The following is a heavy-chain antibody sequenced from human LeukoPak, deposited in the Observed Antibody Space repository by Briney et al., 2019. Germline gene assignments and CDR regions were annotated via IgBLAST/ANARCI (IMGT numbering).Heavy chain of an antibody. CDR3: AKDRVTMVRGVDY. Sequence: GGSLRLSCAASGFTFDDYAMLWVRQAPGKGLEWVSGINWNSGSIGYADSVKGRFTISRDNAKNSLYLQMNSLRAEDTALYYCAKDRVTMVRGVDYWGQGTLVTVSS. CDR1: GFTFDDYA. CDR2: INWNSGSI. J-gene: IGHJ4*02. V-gene: IGHV3-9*01. D-gene: IGHD3-10*01.